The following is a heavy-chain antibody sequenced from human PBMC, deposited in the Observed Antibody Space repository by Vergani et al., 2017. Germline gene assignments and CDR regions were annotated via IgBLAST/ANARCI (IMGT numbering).Heavy chain of an antibody. J-gene: IGHJ2*01. Sequence: QVQLVESGGGVVQPGRSLRLSCAASGFTFSSYAMHWVRQAPGKGLEWVAVISYDGSNKYYADSVEGRFTISRDNSKNTLYLQMNSLRAEDTAVYYCARDRTGLYFDLWGRGTLVTVSS. CDR3: ARDRTGLYFDL. D-gene: IGHD3/OR15-3a*01. CDR2: ISYDGSNK. CDR1: GFTFSSYA. V-gene: IGHV3-30*07.